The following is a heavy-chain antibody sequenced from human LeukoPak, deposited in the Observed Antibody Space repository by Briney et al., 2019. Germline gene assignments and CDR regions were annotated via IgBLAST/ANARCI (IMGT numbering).Heavy chain of an antibody. CDR3: ARDIRSAYGMDV. J-gene: IGHJ6*02. CDR1: GYTLNTYA. CDR2: INTNTGNP. Sequence: ASVKVSCKASGYTLNTYAMNWVRQAPGQGLEWMGWINTNTGNPTYAQGFTGRFVFSLDSSISTTYMRIISLKPEDTAIYYCARDIRSAYGMDVWGQGTTVTVSS. V-gene: IGHV7-4-1*02. D-gene: IGHD2-21*01.